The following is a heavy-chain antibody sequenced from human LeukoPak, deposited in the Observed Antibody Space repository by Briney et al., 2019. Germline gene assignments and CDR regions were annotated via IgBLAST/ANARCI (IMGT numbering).Heavy chain of an antibody. Sequence: PGGSLRLSCAASGFTFSSYWMSWVRQAPGKGLEWVANEKQDGSEKYYVVSVKGRFTISRDNAKNSLYLQMNSLRAEDTAVYYCARHHYDILTGSEEYYDMDVWGQGTTVTVSS. J-gene: IGHJ6*02. CDR3: ARHHYDILTGSEEYYDMDV. CDR2: EKQDGSEK. V-gene: IGHV3-7*01. CDR1: GFTFSSYW. D-gene: IGHD3-9*01.